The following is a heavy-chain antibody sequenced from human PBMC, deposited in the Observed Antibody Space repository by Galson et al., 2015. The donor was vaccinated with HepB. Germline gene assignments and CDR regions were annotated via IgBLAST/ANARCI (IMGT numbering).Heavy chain of an antibody. CDR3: ARDSLGFWSGYFGSFDY. CDR1: GGSINSDGSY. Sequence: TLSLTCSVSGGSINSDGSYWNWIRQHPGKGLEWIGYIYHSGSTYYNPSLKGRVTISLDVSKNQFSLRLGSVTAADTAVYYCARDSLGFWSGYFGSFDYWGQGTLVTVS. D-gene: IGHD3-3*01. J-gene: IGHJ4*02. CDR2: IYHSGST. V-gene: IGHV4-31*03.